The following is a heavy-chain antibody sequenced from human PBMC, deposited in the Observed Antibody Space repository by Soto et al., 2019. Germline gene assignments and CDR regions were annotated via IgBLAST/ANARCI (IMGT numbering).Heavy chain of an antibody. CDR3: ARGHCSSTSCYGSDYYYGLDV. Sequence: QVQLVQSGAEVKKPGASVKVSCKASGYTFTGYYMHWVRQAPGQGLEWMGWINPNSGDTSYAQKFQGRVTMTRDTSITTACMELSRLRSDDTAVFYCARGHCSSTSCYGSDYYYGLDVWGQGTTVTVSS. V-gene: IGHV1-2*02. CDR2: INPNSGDT. CDR1: GYTFTGYY. D-gene: IGHD2-2*01. J-gene: IGHJ6*02.